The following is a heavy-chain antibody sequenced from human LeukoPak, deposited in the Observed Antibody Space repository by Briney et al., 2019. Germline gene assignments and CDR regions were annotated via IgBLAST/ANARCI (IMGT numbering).Heavy chain of an antibody. J-gene: IGHJ6*03. CDR3: ARDSSRSGYYPLRGDYYYYYMDV. V-gene: IGHV1-69*05. Sequence: AASVKVCCKASGGTFSSYAISWVRQAPGQGLEWMGGIIPIFGTANYAQKFQGRVTITTDESTSTAYMELSSLRSEDTAVYYCARDSSRSGYYPLRGDYYYYYMDVWGKGTTVTVSS. CDR2: IIPIFGTA. D-gene: IGHD3-3*01. CDR1: GGTFSSYA.